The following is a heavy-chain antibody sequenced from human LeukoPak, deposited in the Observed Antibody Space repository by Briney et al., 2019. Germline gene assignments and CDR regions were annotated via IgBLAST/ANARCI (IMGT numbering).Heavy chain of an antibody. CDR1: GGTFSSYA. J-gene: IGHJ3*02. CDR3: ARGPTGLGDAFDI. V-gene: IGHV1-69*13. Sequence: ASVKVSCKASGGTFSSYAISWVRQAPGQGLEWMGGIIAIFGTANYAQKFQGRVTITADESTSTAYMELSSLRSEDTAVYYCARGPTGLGDAFDIWGQGTMVTVSS. CDR2: IIAIFGTA. D-gene: IGHD3-10*01.